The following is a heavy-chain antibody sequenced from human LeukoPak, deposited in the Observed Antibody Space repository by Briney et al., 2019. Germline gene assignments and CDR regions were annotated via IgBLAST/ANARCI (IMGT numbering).Heavy chain of an antibody. CDR3: ARVFKDFWSGFYYYYMDV. CDR2: IIPIFGTA. V-gene: IGHV1-69*05. Sequence: ASVKVSCKASGGTFSSYAISWVRQAPGQGLEWMGGIIPIFGTANYAQKFQGRVTITTDESTSTAYMELSSLRSEDTAVYYCARVFKDFWSGFYYYYMDVWGKGTTVTVSS. CDR1: GGTFSSYA. D-gene: IGHD3-3*01. J-gene: IGHJ6*03.